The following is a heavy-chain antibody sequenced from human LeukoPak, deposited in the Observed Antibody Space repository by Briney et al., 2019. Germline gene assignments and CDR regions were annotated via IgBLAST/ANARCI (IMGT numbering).Heavy chain of an antibody. CDR1: GYTFTHYY. Sequence: ASVKVSCKASGYTFTHYYLHWVRQAPGQGLQWMGWINPNSGDTGYAQKFQGRVTMTRDTSITTAYMELTRLRSDDTAVYYCARERPIVVVVAATDLDYWGQGTLVTVSS. D-gene: IGHD2-15*01. V-gene: IGHV1-2*02. CDR3: ARERPIVVVVAATDLDY. CDR2: INPNSGDT. J-gene: IGHJ4*02.